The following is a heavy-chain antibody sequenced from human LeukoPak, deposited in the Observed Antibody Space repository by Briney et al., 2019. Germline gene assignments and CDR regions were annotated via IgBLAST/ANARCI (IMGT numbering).Heavy chain of an antibody. Sequence: LPGGSLRLSCAASGFTFSSYAMAWVRQAPGKGLEWVSAISGSGGSTYYADSVKGRFTMSRDNSKNTLYLQMNSLRAEDTAVYYCAKNLLGSESFSWYFDLWGRGTLVTVSS. V-gene: IGHV3-23*01. CDR1: GFTFSSYA. J-gene: IGHJ2*01. CDR3: AKNLLGSESFSWYFDL. D-gene: IGHD1-26*01. CDR2: ISGSGGST.